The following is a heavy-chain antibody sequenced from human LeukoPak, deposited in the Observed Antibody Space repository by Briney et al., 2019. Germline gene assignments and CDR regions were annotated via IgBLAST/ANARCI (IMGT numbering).Heavy chain of an antibody. D-gene: IGHD7-27*01. V-gene: IGHV3-48*03. J-gene: IGHJ4*02. CDR1: GFTFSSYE. CDR3: ARRTGTNPFDY. Sequence: GGSLRLSCAASGFTFSSYEMNWVRLVPGKGLEWVSYISSSGSTIYYADSVKGRFTISRDNAKNSLYLQMNSLRAEDTAVYYCARRTGTNPFDYWGQGTLVTVSS. CDR2: ISSSGSTI.